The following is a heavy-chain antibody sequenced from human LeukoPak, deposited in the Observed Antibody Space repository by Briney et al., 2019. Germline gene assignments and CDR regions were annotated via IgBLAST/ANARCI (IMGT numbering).Heavy chain of an antibody. V-gene: IGHV4-39*07. D-gene: IGHD1-26*01. CDR2: IYYSGST. CDR1: GGSISSSSYY. CDR3: ARGTGGSYRYFDY. Sequence: SETLSLTCTVSGGSISSSSYYWGWIRQPPGKGLEWIGSIYYSGSTYYNPSLKSRVTISVDTSKNQFSLKLSSVTAADTAVYYCARGTGGSYRYFDYWGQGTLVTVSS. J-gene: IGHJ4*02.